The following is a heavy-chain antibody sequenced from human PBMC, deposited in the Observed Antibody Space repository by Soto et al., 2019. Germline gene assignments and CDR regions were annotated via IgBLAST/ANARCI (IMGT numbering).Heavy chain of an antibody. J-gene: IGHJ6*02. CDR2: IDWDDDK. CDR1: GFSLSTSGMR. CDR3: AGTTHYYYYYGMDV. V-gene: IGHV2-70*04. D-gene: IGHD4-17*01. Sequence: SGPTLVNPTQTLTLTCTFSGFSLSTSGMRVSWIRQPPGKALEWLARIDWDDDKFYSTSLKTRLTISKDTSKNQVVLTMTNMDPVDTATYYCAGTTHYYYYYGMDVWGQGTTVTV.